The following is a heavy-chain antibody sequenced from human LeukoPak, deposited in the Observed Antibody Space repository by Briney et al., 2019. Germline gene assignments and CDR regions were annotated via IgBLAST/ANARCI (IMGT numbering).Heavy chain of an antibody. V-gene: IGHV3-30*18. CDR2: ISYDGSNK. CDR1: GYTFTGYY. Sequence: SCKASGYTFTGYYMHWVRQAPGKGLEWVAVISYDGSNKYYADSVKGRFTISRDNSKNTLYLQMNSLRAEDTAVYYCAKPPIVVVVAAIEGFDYWGQGTLVTVSS. D-gene: IGHD2-15*01. J-gene: IGHJ4*02. CDR3: AKPPIVVVVAAIEGFDY.